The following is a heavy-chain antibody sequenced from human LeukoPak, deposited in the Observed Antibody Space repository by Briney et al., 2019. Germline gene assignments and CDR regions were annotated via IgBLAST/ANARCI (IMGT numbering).Heavy chain of an antibody. CDR3: ASESDSYGFDY. D-gene: IGHD5-18*01. CDR1: GGSISSGDYY. V-gene: IGHV4-30-4*08. CDR2: IYYSGST. J-gene: IGHJ4*02. Sequence: PSETLSLTCTVSGGSISSGDYYWSWIRQPPGKGLEWIGYIYYSGSTYYNPSLKSRVTISVDTSKNQFSLKLSSVTAADTAVYYCASESDSYGFDYWGQGTLVTVSS.